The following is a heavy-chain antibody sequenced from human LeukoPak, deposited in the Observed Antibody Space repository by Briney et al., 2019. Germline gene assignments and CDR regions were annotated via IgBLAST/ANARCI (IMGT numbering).Heavy chain of an antibody. CDR3: AREGGQYYFDY. V-gene: IGHV4-59*01. CDR1: GGSISNYY. Sequence: PSETLSLTCTVSGGSISNYYWSWIRQPPGKGLEWIGYIYHSGSTNYNPSLKSRVTISVDTSKNQFSLKLTSVTAADTAVYYCAREGGQYYFDYWGQGTLVTVSS. J-gene: IGHJ4*02. D-gene: IGHD1-26*01. CDR2: IYHSGST.